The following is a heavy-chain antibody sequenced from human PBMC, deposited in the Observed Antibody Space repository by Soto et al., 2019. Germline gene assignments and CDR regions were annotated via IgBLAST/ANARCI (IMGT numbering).Heavy chain of an antibody. D-gene: IGHD3-10*01. V-gene: IGHV4-34*01. CDR3: ARVKLLWFGESNTFDQHNYGMDV. CDR1: GGSYSGYY. Sequence: SETLSLTCAVYGGSYSGYYWSWIRQPPGKGLEWIGEINHSGSTNYNPSLKSRVTISVDTSKNQFSLKLSSVTAADTAVYYCARVKLLWFGESNTFDQHNYGMDVSGQGTTVTVSS. CDR2: INHSGST. J-gene: IGHJ6*02.